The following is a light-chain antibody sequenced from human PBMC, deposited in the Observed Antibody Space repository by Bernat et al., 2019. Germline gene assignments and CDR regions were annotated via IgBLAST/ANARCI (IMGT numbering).Light chain of an antibody. CDR3: QQYESSPRT. Sequence: EIVLTQSPGTLSLSPGERATLSCRASQSVSSSYLAWYQQKPGQAPRLLIYGTSSRATGIPDRFSGSGSGTDFTLTISRLEPEDFAVFYCQQYESSPRTFGGGTKVEMK. CDR1: QSVSSSY. CDR2: GTS. V-gene: IGKV3-20*01. J-gene: IGKJ4*01.